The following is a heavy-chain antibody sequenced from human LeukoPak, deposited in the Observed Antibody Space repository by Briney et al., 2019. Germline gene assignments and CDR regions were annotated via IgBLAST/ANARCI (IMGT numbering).Heavy chain of an antibody. J-gene: IGHJ4*02. CDR1: GFTFSSYG. CDR2: IGTAGDT. Sequence: GGSLRLSCAASGFTFSSYGMSWVRQAPGKGLEWVSAIGTAGDTYYPGSVKGRFTISRENAKNSLYLQMNSLRAGDTAVYYCARGYYYDSSGYSYYFDYWGQGTLVTVSS. D-gene: IGHD3-22*01. V-gene: IGHV3-13*01. CDR3: ARGYYYDSSGYSYYFDY.